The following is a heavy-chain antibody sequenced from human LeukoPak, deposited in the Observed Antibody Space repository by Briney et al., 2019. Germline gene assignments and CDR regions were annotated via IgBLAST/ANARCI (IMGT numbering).Heavy chain of an antibody. CDR3: ARGSPHDYDFWSGYYYYGMDV. J-gene: IGHJ6*02. CDR1: GGSFSGYY. V-gene: IGHV4-34*01. D-gene: IGHD3-3*01. CDR2: INHSGST. Sequence: ASETLSLTCAVYGGSFSGYYWSWIRQPPGKGLEWIGEINHSGSTNYNPSLKSRDTISVDTSKNQFSLKLSSVTAADTAVYYCARGSPHDYDFWSGYYYYGMDVWGQGTTVTVSS.